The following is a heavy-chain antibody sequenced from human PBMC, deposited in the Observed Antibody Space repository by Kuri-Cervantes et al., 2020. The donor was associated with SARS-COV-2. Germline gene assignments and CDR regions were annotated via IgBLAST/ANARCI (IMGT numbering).Heavy chain of an antibody. V-gene: IGHV3-64D*06. J-gene: IGHJ4*02. D-gene: IGHD3-3*01. CDR1: GFTFSSYA. Sequence: GESLKISCSASGFTFSSYAMHWVRQAPGKGLEYVSAISSNGGSTYYADSVKGRFTISRDNSKNTLYLQMSSLRAEATAVYYCVKEGSYDFWSGYLPYYFDYWGQGTLVTVSS. CDR2: ISSNGGST. CDR3: VKEGSYDFWSGYLPYYFDY.